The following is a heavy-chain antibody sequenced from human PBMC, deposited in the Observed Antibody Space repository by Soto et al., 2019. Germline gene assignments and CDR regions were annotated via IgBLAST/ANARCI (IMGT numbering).Heavy chain of an antibody. J-gene: IGHJ1*01. CDR2: ISSGSDFI. CDR3: AGDRSADRFVQYFQH. D-gene: IGHD6-19*01. CDR1: GFIFTSYS. Sequence: GGSLRLSCAASGFIFTSYSMVWVRLAPGKGLEWVASISSGSDFIHYADSVKGRFTISRDNAQNSLYLQMNSLTSGDTAVYYCAGDRSADRFVQYFQHWGPGTLVTVSS. V-gene: IGHV3-21*01.